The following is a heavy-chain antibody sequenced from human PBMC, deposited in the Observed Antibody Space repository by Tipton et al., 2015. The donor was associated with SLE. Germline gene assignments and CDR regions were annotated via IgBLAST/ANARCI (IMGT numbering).Heavy chain of an antibody. CDR3: ARDDRAAFLDY. Sequence: GSLRLSCAASGFTFSSYWMSWVRQAPGKGLEWVSSISSSSSYIYYADSVKGRFTIPRDNAKNSLYLQMNSLRAEDTAVYYCARDDRAAFLDYWGQGTLVTVSS. CDR2: ISSSSSYI. CDR1: GFTFSSYW. V-gene: IGHV3-21*03. J-gene: IGHJ4*02. D-gene: IGHD6-25*01.